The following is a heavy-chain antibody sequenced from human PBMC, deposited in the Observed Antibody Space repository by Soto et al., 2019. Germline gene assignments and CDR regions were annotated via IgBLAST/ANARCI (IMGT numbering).Heavy chain of an antibody. V-gene: IGHV4-39*01. CDR3: ARLSSGGGKHAFDI. CDR1: GGSISSSSYY. D-gene: IGHD6-19*01. J-gene: IGHJ3*02. Sequence: QLQLQESGPGLVKPSETLSLTCTVSGGSISSSSYYWGWIRQPPGKGLEWIGSIYYSGSTYYNPSLKSRVTISVDTSKNQFSLKLSSVTAADTAVYYCARLSSGGGKHAFDIWGQGTMVTVSS. CDR2: IYYSGST.